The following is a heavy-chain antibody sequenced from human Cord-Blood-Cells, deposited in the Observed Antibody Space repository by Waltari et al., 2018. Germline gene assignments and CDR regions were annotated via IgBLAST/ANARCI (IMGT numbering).Heavy chain of an antibody. D-gene: IGHD6-13*01. CDR2: IYWNDDK. V-gene: IGHV2-5*01. J-gene: IGHJ5*02. CDR1: GFSPSTSGVG. CDR3: AHRIGSSWYNWFDP. Sequence: QITLKESGPTLVKPTQTLTLTCTFSGFSPSTSGVGVGWIRQPPGRALEWLALIYWNDDKRYSPSLKSRLTITKDTSKNQVVLTMTNMDPVDTATYYCAHRIGSSWYNWFDPWGQGTLVTVSS.